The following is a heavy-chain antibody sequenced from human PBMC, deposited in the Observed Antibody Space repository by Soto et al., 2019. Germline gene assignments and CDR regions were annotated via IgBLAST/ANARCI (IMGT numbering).Heavy chain of an antibody. CDR2: IIPILGIA. CDR1: GGTFSSYT. CDR3: ASWSVVAAKYDAFDI. J-gene: IGHJ3*02. Sequence: GASVKVSCKASGGTFSSYTISWVRQAPGQGLEWMGRIIPILGIANYAQKFQGRVTITADKSTSTAYMELSSLRSEDTAVYYCASWSVVAAKYDAFDIWGQGTMVTVSS. V-gene: IGHV1-69*02. D-gene: IGHD2-15*01.